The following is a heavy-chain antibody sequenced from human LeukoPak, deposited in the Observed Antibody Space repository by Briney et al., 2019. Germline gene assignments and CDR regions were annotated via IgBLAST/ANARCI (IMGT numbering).Heavy chain of an antibody. V-gene: IGHV4-59*01. D-gene: IGHD3-10*01. CDR3: VRHYYDSGTAKGYFQH. CDR1: GGSLSSYY. CDR2: IYYTGST. Sequence: SATLSLTYAVSGGSLSSYYWSWIRPPPGAGPGWIGSIYYTGSTNYNPSLKSGVTISLDSSTNQSSLNLNSLTTADTAVYYCVRHYYDSGTAKGYFQHWGQGTLVTVSS. J-gene: IGHJ1*01.